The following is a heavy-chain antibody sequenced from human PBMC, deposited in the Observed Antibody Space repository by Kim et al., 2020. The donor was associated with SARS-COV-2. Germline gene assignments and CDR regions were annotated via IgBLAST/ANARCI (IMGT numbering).Heavy chain of an antibody. CDR3: ARLSKSWYYFDY. V-gene: IGHV5-51*01. D-gene: IGHD6-13*01. Sequence: TYSPSFQGQVTISADKSVGTAYLHWSSLKASETAIYYCARLSKSWYYFDYWGQGTLVTVSS. J-gene: IGHJ4*02.